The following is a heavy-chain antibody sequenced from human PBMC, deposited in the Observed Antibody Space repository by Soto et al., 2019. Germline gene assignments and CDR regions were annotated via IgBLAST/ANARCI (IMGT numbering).Heavy chain of an antibody. J-gene: IGHJ4*02. CDR1: GHSLSSGGYY. CDR3: ARDWGSSGWTN. CDR2: IYFTGTT. D-gene: IGHD6-19*01. V-gene: IGHV4-31*03. Sequence: LSLTCTVSGHSLSSGGYYWSWIRQHPGKGLEWVGYIYFTGTTLYNPSLKSRLAISVDTSKNQFSLKLTSVTAADKAVYYCARDWGSSGWTNWGQGVLVTVSS.